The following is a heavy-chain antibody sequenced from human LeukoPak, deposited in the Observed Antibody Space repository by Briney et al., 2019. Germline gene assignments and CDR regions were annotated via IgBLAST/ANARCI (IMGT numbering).Heavy chain of an antibody. J-gene: IGHJ3*02. CDR1: GFTFSSYS. Sequence: GGSLRLSCAASGFTFSSYSMNWVRQAPGKGLEWVSSISSSSSYIYYADSVKGRFTISRDNAKNSLYLQMDSLRAEDTAVYYCARGAYSSGWDQPGAFDIWGQGTMVTDSS. CDR3: ARGAYSSGWDQPGAFDI. V-gene: IGHV3-21*01. D-gene: IGHD6-19*01. CDR2: ISSSSSYI.